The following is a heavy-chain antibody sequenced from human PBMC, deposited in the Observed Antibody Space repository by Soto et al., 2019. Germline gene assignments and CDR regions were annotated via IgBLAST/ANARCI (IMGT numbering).Heavy chain of an antibody. Sequence: LWEALKISWRTSGYRVTSYWIAWVRQMPGKGLEWMVRIFPSDSETRYSPSFQGQVTISAYRSTSTVFLQWASLKSSDTAVYFCASKDKSGFLNWFDXLGQATLVTASX. V-gene: IGHV5-51*01. CDR3: ASKDKSGFLNWFDX. J-gene: IGHJ5*02. CDR1: GYRVTSYW. CDR2: IFPSDSET. D-gene: IGHD3-22*01.